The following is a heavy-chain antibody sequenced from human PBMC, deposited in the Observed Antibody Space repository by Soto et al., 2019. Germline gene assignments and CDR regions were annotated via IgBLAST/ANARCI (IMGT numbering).Heavy chain of an antibody. CDR2: ILYDGSKK. CDR3: VKDGSSGWPYFGDMDV. CDR1: GFTFSSYE. V-gene: IGHV3-30*18. J-gene: IGHJ6*02. D-gene: IGHD6-19*01. Sequence: PGGSLRLSCAASGFTFSSYEMNWVRQAPGKGLEWVAVILYDGSKKYYADSVKGRFTISRDNSKNTMYLQMSSLRGEDTALYYCVKDGSSGWPYFGDMDVWGRGTTVTVS.